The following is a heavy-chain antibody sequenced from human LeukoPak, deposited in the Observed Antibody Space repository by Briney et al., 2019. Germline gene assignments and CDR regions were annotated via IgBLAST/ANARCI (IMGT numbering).Heavy chain of an antibody. V-gene: IGHV3-53*01. CDR3: ARERNSGIVGATSNFDY. J-gene: IGHJ4*02. CDR1: GFTVSSNY. D-gene: IGHD1-26*01. CDR2: IYSGGST. Sequence: GASLRLSCAAPGFTVSSNYMSWVRQAPGKGLEWVSVIYSGGSTYYADSVKGRFTISRDNSKNTLYLQMNSLRAEDTAVYYCARERNSGIVGATSNFDYWGQGTLVTVSS.